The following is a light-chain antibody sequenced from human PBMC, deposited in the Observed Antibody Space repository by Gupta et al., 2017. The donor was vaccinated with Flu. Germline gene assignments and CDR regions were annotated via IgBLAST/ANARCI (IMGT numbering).Light chain of an antibody. CDR2: DVS. CDR3: SSYTSSSTEV. J-gene: IGLJ1*01. V-gene: IGLV2-14*03. Sequence: QSALNQPASVSGSPVQSITISCTGSSSDVGGYDYVSWYQQHAGKAPKLIIHDVSHRPSGISNRFSGSKSGLTASLTITGLQTDDEADYYCSSYTSSSTEVFGSGTKVTVL. CDR1: SSDVGGYDY.